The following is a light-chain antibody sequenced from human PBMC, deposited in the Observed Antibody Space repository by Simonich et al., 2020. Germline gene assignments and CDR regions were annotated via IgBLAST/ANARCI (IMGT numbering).Light chain of an antibody. V-gene: IGLV2-8*01. CDR2: EVS. CDR1: SRDVGVYNY. J-gene: IGLJ3*02. Sequence: QSALTQPPSSSGSPGQSVTISCPGTSRDVGVYNYVSWYQQHPGKAPKLMIYEVSKRPSGVPDGFSGSKSGNTASLTVSGLQAEDEADYYCSSYAGSNLWVFGGGTKLTVL. CDR3: SSYAGSNLWV.